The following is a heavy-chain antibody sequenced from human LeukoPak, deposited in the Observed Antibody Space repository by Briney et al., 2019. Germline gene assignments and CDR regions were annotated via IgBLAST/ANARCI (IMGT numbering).Heavy chain of an antibody. V-gene: IGHV4-59*01. J-gene: IGHJ4*02. CDR2: IYYSGST. D-gene: IGHD3-3*01. Sequence: SETLSLTCTVSGGSISSYYWGWIRQPPGKGLEWIGYIYYSGSTNYNPSLKSRVTISVDTSKNQFYTAVYYCARSPITIFGVFISTFDYWGQGTLVTVSS. CDR3: FISTFDY. CDR1: GGSISSYY.